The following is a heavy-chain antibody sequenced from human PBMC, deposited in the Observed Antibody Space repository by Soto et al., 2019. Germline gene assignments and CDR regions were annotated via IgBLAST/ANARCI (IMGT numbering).Heavy chain of an antibody. V-gene: IGHV1-2*04. CDR1: GYTFPDYY. D-gene: IGHD3-10*01. CDR3: ARGSYGSERWGPYDAFDI. J-gene: IGHJ3*02. CDR2: INPNSGGT. Sequence: GAAVKVSCQASGYTFPDYYMHWVRQAPGQGREGMGWINPNSGGTNYAQKYQGWVTMTRDTSISTAYMELSRLRSDDTAVYYCARGSYGSERWGPYDAFDIWGQGTMVTVSS.